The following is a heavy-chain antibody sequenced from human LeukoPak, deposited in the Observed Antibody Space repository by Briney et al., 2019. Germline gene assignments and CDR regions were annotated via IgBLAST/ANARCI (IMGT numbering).Heavy chain of an antibody. CDR3: ARADYYDSSAYPDY. Sequence: GESLKISCKGSGYIFTSYWIGCVRQMPGKGLEWMGIIYPGDSDTRYSPSFQGQVTITADKSISTAYLHGNSQKPSDTAMYLCARADYYDSSAYPDYWGQGTLVTVSS. CDR1: GYIFTSYW. CDR2: IYPGDSDT. J-gene: IGHJ4*02. V-gene: IGHV5-51*01. D-gene: IGHD3-22*01.